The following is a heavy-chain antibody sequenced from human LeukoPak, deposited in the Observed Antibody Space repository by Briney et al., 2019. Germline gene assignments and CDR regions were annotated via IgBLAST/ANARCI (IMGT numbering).Heavy chain of an antibody. D-gene: IGHD3-22*01. Sequence: GGSLRLSCAASGFTFSSYGMHWVRQAPGKGLEWVAVISYDGSNKYYADSVKGRFTISRDNSKNTLYLQMNSLRAEDTAVYYCAKGLHYYDSSGELFDYWGQGTLVTVSS. J-gene: IGHJ4*02. CDR2: ISYDGSNK. CDR1: GFTFSSYG. CDR3: AKGLHYYDSSGELFDY. V-gene: IGHV3-30*18.